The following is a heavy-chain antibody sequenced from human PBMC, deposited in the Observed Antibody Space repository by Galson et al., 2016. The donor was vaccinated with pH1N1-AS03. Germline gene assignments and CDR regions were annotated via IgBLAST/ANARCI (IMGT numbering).Heavy chain of an antibody. D-gene: IGHD2-8*01. Sequence: ETLSLTCTVSGGSSSEYSSSEYYWNWIRQPPGKGLEWIGYIYYTGMTNYNPSLKSRVTISVDTSKNQFSLKLSSVTAADTAIYCARQNGHRLLWDYWGLGTLVTVSS. V-gene: IGHV4-59*08. CDR2: IYYTGMT. CDR3: ARQNGHRLLWDY. CDR1: GGSSSEYSSSEYY. J-gene: IGHJ4*02.